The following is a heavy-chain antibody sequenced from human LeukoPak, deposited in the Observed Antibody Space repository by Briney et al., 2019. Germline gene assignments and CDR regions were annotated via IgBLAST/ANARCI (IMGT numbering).Heavy chain of an antibody. CDR2: ISYDGSYK. CDR1: GFTVSSNY. J-gene: IGHJ4*02. CDR3: ARDLHCSGGSCYSGLHY. Sequence: SGGSLRLSCAASGFTVSSNYMSWVRQAPGKGLEWVSVISYDGSYKYYADSVKGRFTISRDNSKNTLYLQMNSLRPEDTAVYYCARDLHCSGGSCYSGLHYWGQGTLVTVSS. D-gene: IGHD2-15*01. V-gene: IGHV3-30*03.